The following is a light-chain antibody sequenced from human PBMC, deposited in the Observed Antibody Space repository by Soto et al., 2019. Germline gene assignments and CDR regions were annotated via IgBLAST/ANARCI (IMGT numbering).Light chain of an antibody. CDR2: SAS. CDR1: QMVSNNQ. V-gene: IGKV3-20*01. Sequence: EIVLTQSPDRLTLSPGERATLSCRASQMVSNNQLAWYQQKPGQAPRLLIYSASSRATGIPDRISGSGSGTDFTLTVSTLEPEDFAVYYCQQYGSSPLTFGGGTEVEIK. CDR3: QQYGSSPLT. J-gene: IGKJ4*01.